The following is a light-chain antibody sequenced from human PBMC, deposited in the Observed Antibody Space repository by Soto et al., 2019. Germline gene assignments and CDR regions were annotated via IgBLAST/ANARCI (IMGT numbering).Light chain of an antibody. V-gene: IGKV3-20*01. CDR3: QQYGSSRT. CDR2: GAS. Sequence: ESVLTQSPGTLSLSPGERATLSCRASQSVSSSYLAWYQQKPGQAPRLLIYGASSRATGIPDRFSGSGSGTDFTLTISRLEPEDFAVYYCQQYGSSRTFGRGTKVEIK. J-gene: IGKJ1*01. CDR1: QSVSSSY.